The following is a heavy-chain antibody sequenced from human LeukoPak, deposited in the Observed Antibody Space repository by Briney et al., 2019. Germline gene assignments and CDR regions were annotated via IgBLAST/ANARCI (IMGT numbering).Heavy chain of an antibody. CDR3: AKEGDYSNAAPEWGFDS. D-gene: IGHD4-17*01. CDR2: ISGSSSHT. CDR1: GFTFSIYA. Sequence: PGGSLRLSCAASGFTFSIYAMSWVRQAPGKGLEWVSGISGSSSHTLDADSVRGRFIISRDNTRNTLYLHMNSLRAEDTALYYCAKEGDYSNAAPEWGFDSWGQRTLVTVSS. V-gene: IGHV3-23*01. J-gene: IGHJ4*02.